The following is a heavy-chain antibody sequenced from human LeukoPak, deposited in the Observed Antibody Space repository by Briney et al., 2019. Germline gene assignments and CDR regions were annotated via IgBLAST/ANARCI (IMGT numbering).Heavy chain of an antibody. CDR2: IKQDGREE. D-gene: IGHD3-22*01. CDR3: ITMIVVAV. J-gene: IGHJ4*02. CDR1: GFTFSTYW. Sequence: GGSLRLSCAASGFTFSTYWMSWVRQAPGKGLQWVANIKQDGREEYYVQSVKGRFTISRDNAKNSLYLQINSLRAEDTAVYYCITMIVVAVGGQGTLVTVSS. V-gene: IGHV3-7*01.